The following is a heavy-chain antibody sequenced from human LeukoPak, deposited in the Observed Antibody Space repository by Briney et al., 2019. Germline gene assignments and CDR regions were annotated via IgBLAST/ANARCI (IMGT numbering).Heavy chain of an antibody. Sequence: GGSLRLSCAASGFTFSSYSMNWVRQAPGKGLEWVSSITSSSSYIYYADSVKGRFTISSDNAKNSLYLQMNSLRAEDTAVYYGARDLTPLYYYMDVWGKGTTVTVSS. J-gene: IGHJ6*03. CDR1: GFTFSSYS. D-gene: IGHD1-14*01. V-gene: IGHV3-21*01. CDR3: ARDLTPLYYYMDV. CDR2: ITSSSSYI.